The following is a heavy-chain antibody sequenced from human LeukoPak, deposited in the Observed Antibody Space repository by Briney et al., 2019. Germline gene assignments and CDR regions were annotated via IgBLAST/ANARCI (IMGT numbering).Heavy chain of an antibody. J-gene: IGHJ4*02. CDR1: GYTFTSYG. V-gene: IGHV1-18*01. CDR3: ARDYCSSTSCLFDY. Sequence: ASVKVSCKASGYTFTSYGISWVRQAPGQGLEWMGWISAYNGNTNYALKLQGRVTMTTDTSISTAYMELSRLRSDDTAVYYCARDYCSSTSCLFDYWGQGTLVTVSS. D-gene: IGHD2-2*01. CDR2: ISAYNGNT.